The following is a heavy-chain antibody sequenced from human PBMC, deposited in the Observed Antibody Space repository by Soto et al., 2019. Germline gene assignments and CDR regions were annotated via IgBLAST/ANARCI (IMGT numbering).Heavy chain of an antibody. CDR2: ILNDGSNR. Sequence: QVQLVESGGGVVQPGRSLRLSCAASEFTFSNYGMHWVRQAPGKGLEWVAVILNDGSNRYDADAVKDRFTISRENSKNTLYLQMNSVGAEDTAVDYCARDDEYSGNGMDVWGEGSTVTVTP. CDR3: ARDDEYSGNGMDV. D-gene: IGHD3-10*01. V-gene: IGHV3-33*01. J-gene: IGHJ6*04. CDR1: EFTFSNYG.